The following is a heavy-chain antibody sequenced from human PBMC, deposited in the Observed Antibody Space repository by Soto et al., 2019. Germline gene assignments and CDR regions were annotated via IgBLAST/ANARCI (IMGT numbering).Heavy chain of an antibody. D-gene: IGHD6-13*01. CDR1: GYSFSSHA. CDR3: ARGGALSTSWYWGDGLDS. J-gene: IGHJ4*02. V-gene: IGHV1-69*06. Sequence: QVQLEQSGSEVKKSGSSVKVSCKASGYSFSSHAITWVRQAPGQGLEWMGGIIPVFGTPSYAQKFQGRVTISADKSTNTSYLELRRLRSEATAVYYCARGGALSTSWYWGDGLDSWGQGTQVTVSS. CDR2: IIPVFGTP.